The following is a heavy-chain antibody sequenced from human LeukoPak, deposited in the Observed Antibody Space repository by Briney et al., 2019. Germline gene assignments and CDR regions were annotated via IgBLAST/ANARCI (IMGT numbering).Heavy chain of an antibody. D-gene: IGHD2-15*01. Sequence: GGSLRLSYAASGFTFSSYAMHWVRPAPGKGLEWVAVISYDGSNKYYADSVKGRFSIARDNSKNTLYLQMNSLRAEDTAVYYCAREGKLLLAPHAFDIWGQGTMVTVSS. CDR2: ISYDGSNK. V-gene: IGHV3-30*04. CDR3: AREGKLLLAPHAFDI. J-gene: IGHJ3*02. CDR1: GFTFSSYA.